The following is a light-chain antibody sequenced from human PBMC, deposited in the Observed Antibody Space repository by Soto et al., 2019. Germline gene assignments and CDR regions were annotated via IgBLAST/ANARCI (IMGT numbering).Light chain of an antibody. Sequence: QSALTQPRSVSGSPGQSVTISCTGTSADVGGYSYVAWYQQHPDKAPKVMIYDVSKRPSGVPDRFSGSKSGNTASLTISGLQAEDEADYFCCSYAGSYTYVFGTGTKLTVL. CDR2: DVS. V-gene: IGLV2-11*01. J-gene: IGLJ1*01. CDR3: CSYAGSYTYV. CDR1: SADVGGYSY.